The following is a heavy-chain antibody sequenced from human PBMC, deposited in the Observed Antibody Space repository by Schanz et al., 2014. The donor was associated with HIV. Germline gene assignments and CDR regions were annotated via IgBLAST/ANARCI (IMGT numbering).Heavy chain of an antibody. CDR1: GFSFSDYY. V-gene: IGHV3-11*01. J-gene: IGHJ4*02. Sequence: QVQLVESGGGLVKPGGSLRLSCAASGFSFSDYYMSWIRQDPGEGLGWVSYISRTGNTIYYVDSVKGRFTISRDNAKNSLYLQINSLRAEDTAVYFCARNPYQLLPFDSWGQGTLVTVSS. CDR3: ARNPYQLLPFDS. D-gene: IGHD2-15*01. CDR2: ISRTGNTI.